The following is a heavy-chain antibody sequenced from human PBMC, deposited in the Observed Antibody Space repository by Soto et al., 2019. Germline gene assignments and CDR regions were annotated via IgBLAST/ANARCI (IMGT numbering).Heavy chain of an antibody. CDR1: GGSVSSGSYY. CDR3: ASLRVSEWELAIDY. D-gene: IGHD1-26*01. CDR2: IYYSGST. Sequence: SETLSLTCTVSGGSVSSGSYYWSWIRQPPGKGLEWTGYIYYSGSTNYNPSLKSRVTISVDTSKNQFSLKLSSVTAADTAVYYCASLRVSEWELAIDYWGQGTLVTVSS. J-gene: IGHJ4*02. V-gene: IGHV4-61*01.